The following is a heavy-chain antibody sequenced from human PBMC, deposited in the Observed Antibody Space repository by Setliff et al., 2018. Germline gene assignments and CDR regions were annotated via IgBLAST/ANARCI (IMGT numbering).Heavy chain of an antibody. D-gene: IGHD3-22*01. J-gene: IGHJ4*02. Sequence: GGSLRLSCVASGFTLSTYAMSWVRQAPGKGLEWVSVISDSGGSTYYADSVKGRFTISRDNSKSTLYLQMNSLRAEDTAVYYCARDVQGGGYPDYWGQGTLVTVSS. CDR3: ARDVQGGGYPDY. CDR2: ISDSGGST. CDR1: GFTLSTYA. V-gene: IGHV3-23*01.